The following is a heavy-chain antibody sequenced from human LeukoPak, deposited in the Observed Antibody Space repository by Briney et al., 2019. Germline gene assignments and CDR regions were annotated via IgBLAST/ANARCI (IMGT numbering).Heavy chain of an antibody. CDR1: GFTFSSYS. CDR3: AKSKWERLVFTHSDY. V-gene: IGHV3-48*01. Sequence: GGSLRLSCAASGFTFSSYSMNWVRQAPGKGLEWVSYISSSSSTIYYADSVKGRFTISRDNSKNTLSLEMSSLRVEDTAVYYCAKSKWERLVFTHSDYWGQGTRVSVSS. D-gene: IGHD1-26*01. CDR2: ISSSSSTI. J-gene: IGHJ4*02.